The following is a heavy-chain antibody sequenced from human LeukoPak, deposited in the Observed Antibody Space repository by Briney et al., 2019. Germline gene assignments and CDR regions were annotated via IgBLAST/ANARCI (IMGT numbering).Heavy chain of an antibody. CDR2: ITPSNGNT. J-gene: IGHJ4*02. D-gene: IGHD3-9*01. V-gene: IGHV1-18*01. CDR3: ARDGYYDILTGTDF. Sequence: GASVKVSCKTSGYFFPSYGTSWVRQAPGQGLEWIGWITPSNGNTHYAQNFQGRVTVTTDTSTSTVYMELGSLRSDDTAVYYCARDGYYDILTGTDFWGQGTLVTVSS. CDR1: GYFFPSYG.